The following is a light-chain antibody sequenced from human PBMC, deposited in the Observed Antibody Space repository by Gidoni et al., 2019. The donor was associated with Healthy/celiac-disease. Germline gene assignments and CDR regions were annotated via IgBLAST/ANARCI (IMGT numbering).Light chain of an antibody. CDR1: QSISSW. CDR2: DTS. V-gene: IGKV1-5*01. J-gene: IGKJ4*01. CDR3: QQDNSYPLT. Sequence: GDRVTITCRASQSISSWLAWYQQKPGKAPKLLIYDTSSLESGVPSRFSGRGSGTEFTLIISSLQPDDLATYFCQQDNSYPLTFGGGTKVEI.